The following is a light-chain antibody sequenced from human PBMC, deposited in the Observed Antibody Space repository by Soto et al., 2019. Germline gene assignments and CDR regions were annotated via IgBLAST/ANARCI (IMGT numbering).Light chain of an antibody. CDR3: QAWASSTVV. J-gene: IGLJ2*01. V-gene: IGLV3-1*01. CDR2: QDT. CDR1: KLGDKY. Sequence: SYELTQPPSVSVSPGQTASITCSGDKLGDKYACWYQQKPGQSPVLVIYQDTKRPSGIPERFFGSNSGNTATLTISGTQAMDEADYYCQAWASSTVVCGGGTKLTVL.